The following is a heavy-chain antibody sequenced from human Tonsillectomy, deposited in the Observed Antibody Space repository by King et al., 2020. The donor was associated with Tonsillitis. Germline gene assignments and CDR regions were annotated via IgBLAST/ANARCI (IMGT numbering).Heavy chain of an antibody. CDR1: GFTFSSSA. CDR3: AKAVTTTMVYYFDY. D-gene: IGHD5-18*01. Sequence: VQLVESGGGLVQPGGSLRLSCAASGFTFSSSAMAWVRQAPGKGLEGVSGISGSGGSTYYAASVKGRFPISRDNSKNTLYLQMNILGAEDTALYYCAKAVTTTMVYYFDYWGQGTLVTVSS. V-gene: IGHV3-23*04. J-gene: IGHJ4*02. CDR2: ISGSGGST.